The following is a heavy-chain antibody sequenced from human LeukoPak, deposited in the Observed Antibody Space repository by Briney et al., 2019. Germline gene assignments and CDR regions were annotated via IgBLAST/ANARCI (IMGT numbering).Heavy chain of an antibody. V-gene: IGHV3-64D*06. D-gene: IGHD6-6*01. CDR3: VKDRSIAAPNNDFFDS. CDR2: ISSNGATT. J-gene: IGHJ4*02. CDR1: GFTFNRFY. Sequence: GGSLRLSCSASGFTFNRFYLHWVRQAPGKGLEFVSHISSNGATTYYADSVKGRFTISRDNSKNTLYLQISSLRADDTAVYYCVKDRSIAAPNNDFFDSWGQGALVTVSS.